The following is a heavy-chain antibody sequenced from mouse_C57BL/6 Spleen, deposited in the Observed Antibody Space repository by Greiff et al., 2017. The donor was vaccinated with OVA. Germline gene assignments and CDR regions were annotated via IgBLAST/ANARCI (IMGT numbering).Heavy chain of an antibody. J-gene: IGHJ3*01. D-gene: IGHD2-5*01. Sequence: QVHVKQSGAELVKPGASVKLSCKASGYTFTSYWMQWVKQRPGQGLEWIGEIDPSDSYTNYNQKFKGKATLTVDTSSSTAYMQLSSLTSEDSAVYYCARRGSNYDAYWGQGTLVTVSA. CDR2: IDPSDSYT. CDR1: GYTFTSYW. CDR3: ARRGSNYDAY. V-gene: IGHV1-50*01.